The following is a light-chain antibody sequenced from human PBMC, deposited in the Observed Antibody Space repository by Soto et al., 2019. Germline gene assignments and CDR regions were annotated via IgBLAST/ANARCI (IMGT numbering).Light chain of an antibody. Sequence: DIQMTQSPSTLPASVGDRVTITCLASQSISTWLACYQQKPGKAPNLRIYKSSYLASGGPSRFSGGGSGTEFTLTISSLQPDDFATYYCQQYSSYWTFGQGTKVDIK. CDR1: QSISTW. V-gene: IGKV1-5*03. CDR2: KSS. CDR3: QQYSSYWT. J-gene: IGKJ1*01.